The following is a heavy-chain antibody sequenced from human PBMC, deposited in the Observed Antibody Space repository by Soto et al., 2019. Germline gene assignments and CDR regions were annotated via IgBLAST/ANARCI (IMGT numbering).Heavy chain of an antibody. CDR2: IYYSGST. V-gene: IGHV4-61*05. CDR3: ARFQPRGVWVGELSSGMDV. J-gene: IGHJ6*02. CDR1: GGSISSSSYY. D-gene: IGHD3-10*01. Sequence: SEALSLTCTVSGGSISSSSYYWGWIRQPPGKGLEWIGYIYYSGSTNYNPSLKSRVTISVDTSKNQFSLKLSSVTAADTAVYYCARFQPRGVWVGELSSGMDVWGQGTTVTVSS.